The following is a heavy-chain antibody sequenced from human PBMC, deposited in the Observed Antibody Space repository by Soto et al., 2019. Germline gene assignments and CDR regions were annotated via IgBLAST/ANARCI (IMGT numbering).Heavy chain of an antibody. CDR1: GYTFTNNP. Sequence: QVQLVQSGAEVKKPGASVKISCKASGYTFTNNPMHWVRQAPGQRLEWMGWINTGNGNTKYSQKLQGRVTITRDTSASTVYMELSSLSSEDTAVYYCARVTVSHFDYWGQGTLVTVSS. CDR3: ARVTVSHFDY. V-gene: IGHV1-3*04. J-gene: IGHJ4*02. CDR2: INTGNGNT. D-gene: IGHD4-4*01.